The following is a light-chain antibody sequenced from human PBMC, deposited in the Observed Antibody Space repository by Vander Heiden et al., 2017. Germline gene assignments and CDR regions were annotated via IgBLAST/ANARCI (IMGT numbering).Light chain of an antibody. V-gene: IGLV1-40*01. J-gene: IGLJ2*01. CDR1: SSNIGAGYD. Sequence: QSVLTQPPSVSGAPGQRVTISCTGSSSNIGAGYDVNWYQQLPGTAPKLLTYGNSNRPSGVPDRFSGSKSGTSASLAITGLQAEDEADYYCQSYDSSLSVLFGGGTKLTAL. CDR3: QSYDSSLSVL. CDR2: GNS.